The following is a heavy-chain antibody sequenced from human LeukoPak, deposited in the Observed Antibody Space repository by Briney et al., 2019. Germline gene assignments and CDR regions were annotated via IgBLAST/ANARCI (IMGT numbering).Heavy chain of an antibody. V-gene: IGHV1-2*02. CDR2: INSNRGSI. Sequence: ASVKVSCKASGYTFTNYYIHWVRQAPGQGLEWMGWINSNRGSINYAQKFQGRVTMTRDTSISTAYMELRSVRSDDTAVYYCARDHGDDAFDIWGPGTMVTVSS. CDR1: GYTFTNYY. J-gene: IGHJ3*02. D-gene: IGHD3-3*01. CDR3: ARDHGDDAFDI.